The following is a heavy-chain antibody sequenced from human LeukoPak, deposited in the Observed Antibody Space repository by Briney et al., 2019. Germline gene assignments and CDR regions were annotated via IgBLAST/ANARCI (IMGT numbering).Heavy chain of an antibody. J-gene: IGHJ5*02. V-gene: IGHV1-2*02. CDR2: INPNSGGT. CDR3: ARDQEGGLGTFDT. D-gene: IGHD3-16*01. Sequence: GASVKVSCKASGYTFTDYYLHWVRQAPGQGLEWMEWINPNSGGTDYAQKFQGRVTMTRDTSISTAYMELSGLTSDDTAVYYCARDQEGGLGTFDTWGQGTLVTVSS. CDR1: GYTFTDYY.